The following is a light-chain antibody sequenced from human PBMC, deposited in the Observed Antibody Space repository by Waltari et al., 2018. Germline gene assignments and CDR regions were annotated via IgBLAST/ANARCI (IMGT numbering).Light chain of an antibody. CDR1: SSDVGTYNY. CDR3: SSYISSSTLEL. CDR2: DFS. Sequence: QSALTQPASVSGSPGQSITIPCTGTSSDVGTYNYVSWYQQHPGKAPKLMIFDFSIRPSGVSNRFSGSKSGNTASLTISGLQAEDEADYYCSSYISSSTLELFGGGTSLTVL. V-gene: IGLV2-14*03. J-gene: IGLJ2*01.